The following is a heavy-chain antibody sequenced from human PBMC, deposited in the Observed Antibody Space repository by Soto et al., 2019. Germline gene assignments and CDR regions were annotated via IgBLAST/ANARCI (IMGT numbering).Heavy chain of an antibody. CDR2: IIPIFGTA. CDR1: GGALGSCA. D-gene: IGHD3-9*01. Sequence: VKLSWEASGGALGSCASSWVRQATGQVLEWMGGIIPIFGTANYAQKFQGRVTITADESTSTAYMELSSLRSEDTAVYYCARSYDILTEGDYYYGMDVWGQGTTVTVSS. V-gene: IGHV1-69*01. J-gene: IGHJ6*02. CDR3: ARSYDILTEGDYYYGMDV.